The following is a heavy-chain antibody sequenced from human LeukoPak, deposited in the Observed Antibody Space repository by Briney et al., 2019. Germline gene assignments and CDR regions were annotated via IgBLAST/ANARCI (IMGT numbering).Heavy chain of an antibody. J-gene: IGHJ3*02. CDR2: IGIAGHT. V-gene: IGHV3-13*01. D-gene: IGHD5/OR15-5a*01. CDR1: GFTFRSYD. CDR3: VRGGIQVSGIDAFDI. Sequence: PGGSLRLSCAASGFTFRSYDMHWVRQTPARGLEWVSAIGIAGHTHYPDSVKGRFTISRENAKNSMYLQMNSLKDGDTAVYYCVRGGIQVSGIDAFDIWGQGTMVTVSS.